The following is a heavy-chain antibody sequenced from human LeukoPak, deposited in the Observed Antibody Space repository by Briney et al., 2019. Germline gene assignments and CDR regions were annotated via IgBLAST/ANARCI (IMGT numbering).Heavy chain of an antibody. CDR2: ISAYNGNT. CDR3: ARVRVQIRLVGATSHFDY. Sequence: ASVKVSCKASGYTFTSYGISWVRQAPGQGLEWMGWISAYNGNTNYAQKLQGRVTMTTDTSTSTAYMELRSLRSDDTAVYYCARVRVQIRLVGATSHFDYWGQGTLVTVSS. V-gene: IGHV1-18*01. CDR1: GYTFTSYG. D-gene: IGHD1-26*01. J-gene: IGHJ4*02.